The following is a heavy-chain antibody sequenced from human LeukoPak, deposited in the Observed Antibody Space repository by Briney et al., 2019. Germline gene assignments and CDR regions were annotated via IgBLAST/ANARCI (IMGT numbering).Heavy chain of an antibody. CDR3: ARVRKDYYYYYGMDV. CDR2: IYDSGST. Sequence: SETLSLTCTVSGGSIRSSYYYWGWIRQPPGKGLEWIGSIYDSGSTYYSPSLKSRVTISVDTSKNQFSLKLSSVTAADTAVYYCARVRKDYYYYYGMDVWGQGTTVTVSS. V-gene: IGHV4-39*01. J-gene: IGHJ6*02. CDR1: GGSIRSSYYY.